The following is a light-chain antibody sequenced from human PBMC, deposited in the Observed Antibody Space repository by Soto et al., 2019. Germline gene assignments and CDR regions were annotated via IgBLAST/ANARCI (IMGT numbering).Light chain of an antibody. Sequence: QSALTQPPSASGSLGQSPTISCTGTSSDIGAYIYVSWYQQHPGKAPKNIISEVSRRPSGVPERFSGSKSGNTASLTVSRLQADDEGHYYCSSYPGRNNFVFGNGTRSPS. CDR1: SSDIGAYIY. V-gene: IGLV2-8*01. J-gene: IGLJ1*01. CDR3: SSYPGRNNFV. CDR2: EVS.